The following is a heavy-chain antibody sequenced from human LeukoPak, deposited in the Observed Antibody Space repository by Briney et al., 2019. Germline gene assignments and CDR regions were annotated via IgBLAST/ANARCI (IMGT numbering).Heavy chain of an antibody. CDR1: GFTFSSYG. Sequence: GSLRLSCAASGFTFSSYGMHWVRQAPGKGLEWVAVISYDGSNKYYADSVKGRFTISRDNSKNTLYLQMNSLRAEDTAVYYCARIRRGYSYGYDVDYWGQGTLVTVSS. J-gene: IGHJ4*02. CDR3: ARIRRGYSYGYDVDY. D-gene: IGHD5-18*01. V-gene: IGHV3-30*03. CDR2: ISYDGSNK.